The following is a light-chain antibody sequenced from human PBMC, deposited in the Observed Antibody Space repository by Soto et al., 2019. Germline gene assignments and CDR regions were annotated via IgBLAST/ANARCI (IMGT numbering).Light chain of an antibody. CDR1: QSVGSY. J-gene: IGKJ4*01. V-gene: IGKV3-11*01. CDR2: DAS. CDR3: QQRSNWPPLLT. Sequence: ETVLTQSPATLSLSPGERATLSCRASQSVGSYLVWYQQKPGQAPRLLIYDASTRATGIPARFSGSGSGTDFTLTISSLETEDFAVYYCQQRSNWPPLLTFGGGTKVEIK.